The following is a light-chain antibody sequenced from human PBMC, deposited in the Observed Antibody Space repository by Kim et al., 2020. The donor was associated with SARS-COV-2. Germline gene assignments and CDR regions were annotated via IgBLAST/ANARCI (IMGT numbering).Light chain of an antibody. Sequence: GQRATLTASGTSSNIGRNTVICYHQLPGTAPNPLIYNYKHRPSGVPDRYSVSKSGTSASLAISGLQSEDAADYYCATWDDSVGSLVFGGGTQLTVL. CDR1: SSNIGRNT. CDR2: NYK. J-gene: IGLJ3*02. CDR3: ATWDDSVGSLV. V-gene: IGLV1-44*01.